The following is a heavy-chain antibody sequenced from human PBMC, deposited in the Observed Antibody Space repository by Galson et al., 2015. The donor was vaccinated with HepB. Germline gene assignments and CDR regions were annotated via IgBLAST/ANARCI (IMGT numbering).Heavy chain of an antibody. V-gene: IGHV3-48*04. Sequence: SLRLSCAASGFTFSSYSMNWVRQAPGKGLEWVSYISSSSSTVYYADSVKGRFTISRDNAKNSLYLQMNSLRAEDAAVYYCARSHLPGYDHFDYWGQRTLVTVSS. CDR1: GFTFSSYS. J-gene: IGHJ4*02. D-gene: IGHD5-12*01. CDR2: ISSSSSTV. CDR3: ARSHLPGYDHFDY.